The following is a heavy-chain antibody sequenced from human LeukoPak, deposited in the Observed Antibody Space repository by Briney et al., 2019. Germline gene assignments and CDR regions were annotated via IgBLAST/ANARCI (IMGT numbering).Heavy chain of an antibody. V-gene: IGHV1-2*02. D-gene: IGHD3-3*01. CDR1: GYTFTGYY. CDR2: INPNNGGT. J-gene: IGHJ5*02. Sequence: GASVKVSCKASGYTFTGYYMHWVRQAPGRGLEWMGWINPNNGGTNYAQKFQGRVTMTRDTSISTAYMELSRLRSDDTAVYYCARPAGLYYDFWSGYSNWFDPWGQGTLVTVSS. CDR3: ARPAGLYYDFWSGYSNWFDP.